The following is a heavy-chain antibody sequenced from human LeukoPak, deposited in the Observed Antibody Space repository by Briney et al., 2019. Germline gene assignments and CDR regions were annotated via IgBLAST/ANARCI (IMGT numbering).Heavy chain of an antibody. CDR3: ARVVGTDYYGSGSLDP. D-gene: IGHD3-10*01. CDR2: INAGNGNT. Sequence: ASVKVSCKASGYTFTSYAVHWVRQAPGQRLEWMGWINAGNGNTKYSQKFLGRVTITRDTSASTAYMELSSLRSEDTAVYYCARVVGTDYYGSGSLDPWGQGTLVTVSS. CDR1: GYTFTSYA. V-gene: IGHV1-3*01. J-gene: IGHJ5*02.